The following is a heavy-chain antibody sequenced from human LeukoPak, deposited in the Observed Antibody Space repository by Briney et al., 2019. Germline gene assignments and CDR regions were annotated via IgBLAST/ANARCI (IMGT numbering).Heavy chain of an antibody. CDR1: GFTFSSYG. CDR3: AKANTAMSYFDY. V-gene: IGHV3-30*02. D-gene: IGHD5-18*01. J-gene: IGHJ4*02. Sequence: GGSLRLSCAASGFTFSSYGMHWVRETPGKGLEWVALIWFDGTNKYYADSVKGRFTISRDNSKNTLYLQMDSLRAEDTAVYYCAKANTAMSYFDYWGQGTLVTVSS. CDR2: IWFDGTNK.